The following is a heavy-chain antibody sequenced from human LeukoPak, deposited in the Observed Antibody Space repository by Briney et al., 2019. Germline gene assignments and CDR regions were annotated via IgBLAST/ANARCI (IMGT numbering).Heavy chain of an antibody. CDR2: ISAYNGNT. V-gene: IGHV1-18*01. CDR1: GYTFTSYG. CDR3: ARVIAVSGSYYGPFDY. Sequence: ASVTVSFKASGYTFTSYGISWVRQAPGQGLEWMGWISAYNGNTNYAQKLQGRVTMTTDTSTSTAYMELRSLRSDDTAVYYCARVIAVSGSYYGPFDYWGQGTLVTVSS. J-gene: IGHJ4*02. D-gene: IGHD1-26*01.